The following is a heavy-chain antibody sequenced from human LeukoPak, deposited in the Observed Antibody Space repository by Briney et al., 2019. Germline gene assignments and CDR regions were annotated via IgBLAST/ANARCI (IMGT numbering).Heavy chain of an antibody. Sequence: GGSLRLSCAASGFTSSSYGMHWVRQAPGKGLEWVAFIRYDGSNKYYADSVKGRFTISRDNSKNTLYLQMNSLRAEDTAVYYCARDGWLLLYYFDYWGQGTLVTVSS. CDR2: IRYDGSNK. J-gene: IGHJ4*02. V-gene: IGHV3-30*02. CDR1: GFTSSSYG. CDR3: ARDGWLLLYYFDY. D-gene: IGHD3-22*01.